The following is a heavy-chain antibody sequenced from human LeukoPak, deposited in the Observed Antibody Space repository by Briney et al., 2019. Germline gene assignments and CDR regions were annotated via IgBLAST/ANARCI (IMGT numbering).Heavy chain of an antibody. CDR3: ATTWYYDSRGYLFED. D-gene: IGHD3-22*01. V-gene: IGHV4-30-2*03. J-gene: IGHJ4*01. CDR2: VYYNGNT. CDR1: GGSISSGGYY. Sequence: SQTLSLTCTVSGGSISSGGYYWSWIRQPPGKGLEWIATVYYNGNTYYNPSLKSRVTISLDTSKSRVSLSVTSVTAADTAVYFCATTWYYDSRGYLFEDWGHGTLVTVSS.